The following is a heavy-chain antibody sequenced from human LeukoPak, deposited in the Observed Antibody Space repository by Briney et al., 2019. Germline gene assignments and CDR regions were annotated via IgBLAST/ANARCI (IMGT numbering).Heavy chain of an antibody. CDR2: MKQDGSQK. J-gene: IGHJ3*02. D-gene: IGHD3-10*01. V-gene: IGHV3-7*01. Sequence: GGSLRLSCTASGFTSGLNFGSYWMSWVRQAPGRVREWEANMKQDGSQKFYVDSVKGRFTISRDNAKNSLYLQMSSLRVEDTAMYYCVRDVLVWFGEKTAFDIWGQGTMVTVSS. CDR1: GFTSGLNFGSYW. CDR3: VRDVLVWFGEKTAFDI.